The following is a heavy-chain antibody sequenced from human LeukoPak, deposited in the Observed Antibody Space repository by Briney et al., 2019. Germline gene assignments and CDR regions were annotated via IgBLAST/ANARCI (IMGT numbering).Heavy chain of an antibody. CDR2: IYYSKNT. CDR3: VSPRGFSYGYFDY. J-gene: IGHJ4*02. Sequence: SETLSLTCTVSGGSISSSSAYWGWIRQPPGKGLEWIGSIYYSKNTYYNPSLESRVTISADTSKNQFSLTLGSVSATDTAVYYCVSPRGFSYGYFDYWGQGTLVTVSS. V-gene: IGHV4-39*01. CDR1: GGSISSSSAY. D-gene: IGHD5-18*01.